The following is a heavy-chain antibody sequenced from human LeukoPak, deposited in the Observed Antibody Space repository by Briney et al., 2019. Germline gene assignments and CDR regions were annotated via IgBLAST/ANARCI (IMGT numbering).Heavy chain of an antibody. CDR3: ARGIQLEDY. CDR1: GGSLSSSSYY. CDR2: IYYSGST. V-gene: IGHV4-39*07. J-gene: IGHJ4*02. Sequence: SETLSLTCTVSGGSLSSSSYYWGWIRQPPGKGLEWIGSIYYSGSTYYNPSLKSRVTISVDTSKNQFSLKLSSVTAADTAVYYCARGIQLEDYWGQGTLVTVSS. D-gene: IGHD5-18*01.